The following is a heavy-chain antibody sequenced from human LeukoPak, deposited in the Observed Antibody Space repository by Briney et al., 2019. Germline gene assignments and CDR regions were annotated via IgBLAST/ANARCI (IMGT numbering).Heavy chain of an antibody. D-gene: IGHD3-22*01. CDR1: GGSISSGGYY. V-gene: IGHV4-31*03. J-gene: IGHJ3*02. CDR3: ARVPAYDSSGYYQGAFDI. Sequence: SETLSLTCTVSGGSISSGGYYWSWIRQHPGKGLEWIGYIYYSGSTYYNPSLKSRVTISVDTSKNQFSLKLSSVTAADTAAYYCARVPAYDSSGYYQGAFDIWGQGTMVTVSS. CDR2: IYYSGST.